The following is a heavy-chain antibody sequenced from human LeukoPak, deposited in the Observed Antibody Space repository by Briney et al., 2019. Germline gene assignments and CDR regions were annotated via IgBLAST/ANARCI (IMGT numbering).Heavy chain of an antibody. CDR1: GFTFRNYA. CDR3: AKERDSSGYFDY. CDR2: IPDSGGST. V-gene: IGHV3-23*01. Sequence: PGGSLRLSCAASGFTFRNYAMTWVRQTPGKGLEWVSTIPDSGGSTYYADSVKGRFTISRDNSRNTLYLQMNSLRVEDTALYYCAKERDSSGYFDYWGQGTLVTASS. J-gene: IGHJ4*02. D-gene: IGHD3-22*01.